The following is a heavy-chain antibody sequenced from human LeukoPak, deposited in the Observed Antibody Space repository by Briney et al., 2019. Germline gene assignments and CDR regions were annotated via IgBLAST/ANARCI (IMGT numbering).Heavy chain of an antibody. CDR3: ARGTSIVGATDC. J-gene: IGHJ4*02. Sequence: ASVKVSCKASGYTFTGYYMHWVRQAPGQGLEWMGRINPNGGGTNYAQKFRGRVTMTRDTSISTAYMDLSRLRSDDTAVYYCARGTSIVGATDCWGQGTLVTVSS. D-gene: IGHD1-26*01. CDR1: GYTFTGYY. CDR2: INPNGGGT. V-gene: IGHV1-2*06.